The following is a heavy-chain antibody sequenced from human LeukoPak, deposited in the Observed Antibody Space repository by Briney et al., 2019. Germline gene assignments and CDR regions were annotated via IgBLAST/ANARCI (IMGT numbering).Heavy chain of an antibody. Sequence: ASETLSLTCTVSGGSISSHYWSWIRQPPGKGLEWIGYIYYSGSTNYNPSLKSRVTISVDTSKNQFSLKLSSVTAADTAVYYCARNRFDRGYYYMDVWGKGTTVTVSS. CDR1: GGSISSHY. CDR3: ARNRFDRGYYYMDV. D-gene: IGHD3-9*01. CDR2: IYYSGST. J-gene: IGHJ6*03. V-gene: IGHV4-59*11.